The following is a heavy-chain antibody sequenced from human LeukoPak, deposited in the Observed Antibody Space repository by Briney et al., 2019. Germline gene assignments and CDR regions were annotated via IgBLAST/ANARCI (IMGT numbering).Heavy chain of an antibody. CDR3: AGGSLDY. J-gene: IGHJ4*02. V-gene: IGHV3-23*01. Sequence: PGGSLRLSCAASGFTFSSYAMSWVRQAPGKGLEWVSAILGSGGVTTYYADSVRGRFTISRDNGKNTLYLEMSSLRAEDTALYYCAGGSLDYWGQGTLVTVSS. CDR1: GFTFSSYA. CDR2: ILGSGGVTT. D-gene: IGHD3-16*01.